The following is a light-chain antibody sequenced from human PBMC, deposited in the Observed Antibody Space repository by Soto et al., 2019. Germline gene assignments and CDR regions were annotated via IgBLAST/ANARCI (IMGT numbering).Light chain of an antibody. V-gene: IGLV2-11*01. CDR3: CSYAGSYTVL. CDR1: SSDVGGYNY. CDR2: DVS. J-gene: IGLJ2*01. Sequence: QSGLTQPRSVSGSPGQSVTISCTGSSSDVGGYNYVSWYQQHPGKAPKLMIYDVSKRPSGVPDRFSGSKSGNTASLTISGLQADDEADYYCCSYAGSYTVLFGGGTKLTVL.